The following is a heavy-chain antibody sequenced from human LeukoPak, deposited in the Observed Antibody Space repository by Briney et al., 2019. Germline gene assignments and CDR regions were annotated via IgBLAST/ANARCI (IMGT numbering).Heavy chain of an antibody. CDR3: AKDMGYSSGYPEAFDI. Sequence: GGSLRLSCAASGFTFSSYWMSWVRQAPGKGLEWVANIKQDGSEKYYVDSVKGRFTISRDNAKNSLYLQMNSLRAEDMALYYCAKDMGYSSGYPEAFDIWGQGTMVTVSS. D-gene: IGHD3-22*01. V-gene: IGHV3-7*03. CDR2: IKQDGSEK. J-gene: IGHJ3*02. CDR1: GFTFSSYW.